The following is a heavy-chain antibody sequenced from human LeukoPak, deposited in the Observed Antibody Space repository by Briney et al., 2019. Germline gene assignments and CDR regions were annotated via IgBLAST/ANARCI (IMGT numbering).Heavy chain of an antibody. D-gene: IGHD1-26*01. Sequence: GGSLRLSCAASGFTLTSDSMNWVRQAPGKGLEWISYISSGATTTYYADSVKGRFTISRDNAGNSLYLQINSLRVDDTAVYYCAKGTVGAKYWGQRTLVTVSS. V-gene: IGHV3-48*04. CDR2: ISSGATTT. J-gene: IGHJ4*02. CDR3: AKGTVGAKY. CDR1: GFTLTSDS.